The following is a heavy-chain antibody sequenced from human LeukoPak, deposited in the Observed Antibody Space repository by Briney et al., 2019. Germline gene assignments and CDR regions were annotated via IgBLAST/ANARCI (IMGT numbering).Heavy chain of an antibody. D-gene: IGHD3-22*01. CDR3: AKYYYDSSGYYAFDY. CDR2: ISTYNGNT. Sequence: ASVKVSCKASGYTFTSYGISWVRQAPGQGLEWMGWISTYNGNTNYALKLQGRVTMTTDTPTSTAYMELRSLRSDDTAVHYCAKYYYDSSGYYAFDYWGQGTLVTVSS. J-gene: IGHJ4*02. CDR1: GYTFTSYG. V-gene: IGHV1-18*01.